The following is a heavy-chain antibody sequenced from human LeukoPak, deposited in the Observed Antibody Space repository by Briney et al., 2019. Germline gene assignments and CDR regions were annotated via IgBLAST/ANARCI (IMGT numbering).Heavy chain of an antibody. V-gene: IGHV1-69*04. CDR3: ASDNEIWGSAWRGYFAH. CDR1: GGTLSNSA. Sequence: SVKVSCKASGGTLSNSAINWVRQAPGQGLEWLGRIIPIAAIPNYAQRFRGRLTITADKATSTAFMELNSLRSEDTAVYYCASDNEIWGSAWRGYFAHWGQGALVTVSS. J-gene: IGHJ4*02. CDR2: IIPIAAIP. D-gene: IGHD3-16*01.